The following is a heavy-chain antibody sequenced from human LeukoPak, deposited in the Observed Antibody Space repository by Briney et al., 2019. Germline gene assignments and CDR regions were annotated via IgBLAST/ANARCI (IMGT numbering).Heavy chain of an antibody. J-gene: IGHJ4*02. CDR1: GFTFSSYS. V-gene: IGHV3-21*01. D-gene: IGHD4-17*01. CDR2: ISSSSSYI. CDR3: ARDGVAETTGYYFDY. Sequence: PGGSLRLSCAASGFTFSSYSMNWVRQAPGKGLEWASSISSSSSYIYYADSVKGRFTISRDNAKNSLYLQMNSLRTEDTAMYYCARDGVAETTGYYFDYWGQGTLVTVSS.